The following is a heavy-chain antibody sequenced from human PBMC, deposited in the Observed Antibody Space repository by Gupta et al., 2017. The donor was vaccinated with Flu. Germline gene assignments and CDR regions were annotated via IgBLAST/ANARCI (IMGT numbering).Heavy chain of an antibody. CDR1: GYSITAGNY. CDR2: LFHNGDP. J-gene: IGHJ5*02. D-gene: IGHD4-17*01. Sequence: QLQDSGPGLVKPSGALSLTCSVTGYSITAGNYWGWIRQPPGGGLEWIATLFHNGDPYYSATLQSRATLSLDASMNLFSLTLSSVTAADTAVYYCASTTVSTRWTNWFDPWGQGTLVTVSS. CDR3: ASTTVSTRWTNWFDP. V-gene: IGHV4-38-2*01.